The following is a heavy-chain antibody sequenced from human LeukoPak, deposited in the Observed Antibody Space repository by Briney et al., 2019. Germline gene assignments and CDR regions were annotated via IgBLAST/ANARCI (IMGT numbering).Heavy chain of an antibody. CDR2: IKQDGSET. CDR1: GFTFSNYW. Sequence: PGGSLRLSCAASGFTFSNYWMSWVRQAPGKGLEWVANIKQDGSETYYMDSVRGRFIVSRDNAKNSVFLQMNSLRAEDTAVYYCARDFAAAVGWGQGTLVTVSS. J-gene: IGHJ4*02. V-gene: IGHV3-7*01. D-gene: IGHD6-13*01. CDR3: ARDFAAAVG.